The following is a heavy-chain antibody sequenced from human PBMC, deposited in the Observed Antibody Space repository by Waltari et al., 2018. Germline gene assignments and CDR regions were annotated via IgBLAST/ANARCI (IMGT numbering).Heavy chain of an antibody. CDR3: ARGGYSGAIHYYYYMDV. CDR2: INHSGST. Sequence: QVQLQQWGAGLLKPSETLSLTCAVYGGSFSGYYWSWIRQPPGKGLEWIGEINHSGSTNYHPSLKSRVTISVDTSKNQFSLKLSSVTAADTAVYYCARGGYSGAIHYYYYMDVWGKGTTVTVSS. CDR1: GGSFSGYY. J-gene: IGHJ6*03. D-gene: IGHD6-13*01. V-gene: IGHV4-34*01.